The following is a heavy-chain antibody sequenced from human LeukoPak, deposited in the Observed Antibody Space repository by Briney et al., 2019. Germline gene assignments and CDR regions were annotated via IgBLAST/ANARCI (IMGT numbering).Heavy chain of an antibody. Sequence: PSETLSLTCTVSGGSISSSSYYWGWIRQPPGKGLEWIGSIYYSGSTYYNPSLKSRVTISVDTSKNQFSLKLSSVTAADTAVYYCARVRRLSGGYFDYWGQGTLVTVSS. V-gene: IGHV4-39*01. D-gene: IGHD3-16*01. J-gene: IGHJ4*02. CDR3: ARVRRLSGGYFDY. CDR1: GGSISSSSYY. CDR2: IYYSGST.